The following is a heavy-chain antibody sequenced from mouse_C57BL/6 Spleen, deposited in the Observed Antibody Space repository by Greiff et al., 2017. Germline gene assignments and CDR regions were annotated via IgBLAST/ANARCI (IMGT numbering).Heavy chain of an antibody. V-gene: IGHV1-72*01. CDR1: GYTFTSYW. D-gene: IGHD4-1*01. CDR2: IDPNSGGT. J-gene: IGHJ2*01. CDR3: ARNWDVGCDD. Sequence: QVQLKQPGAELVKPGASVKLSCKASGYTFTSYWMHWVKQRPGRGLEWIGRIDPNSGGTKYNEKFKSKATLTVDKPSSTAYMQLSSLTSEDSAVYYCARNWDVGCDDWGQGTTLTVSS.